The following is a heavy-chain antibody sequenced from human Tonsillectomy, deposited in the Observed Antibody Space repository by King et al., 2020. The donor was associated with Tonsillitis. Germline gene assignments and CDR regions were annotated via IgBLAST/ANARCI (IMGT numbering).Heavy chain of an antibody. CDR1: GGTFNSHV. Sequence: VKLVQSGAEVKKPGSSMKVSCKASGGTFNSHVINWVRQAPGQGLEWMGGINPVFGTTNYAQRFQGRVTITADKSTSIAYMEVSSLRFEDTAVYYCARTGTSASFYYYMDVWGEGTTVTVSS. D-gene: IGHD1-7*01. V-gene: IGHV1-69*06. CDR2: INPVFGTT. CDR3: ARTGTSASFYYYMDV. J-gene: IGHJ6*03.